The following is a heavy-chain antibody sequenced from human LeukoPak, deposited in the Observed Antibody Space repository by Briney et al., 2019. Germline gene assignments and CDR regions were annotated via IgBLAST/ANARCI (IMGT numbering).Heavy chain of an antibody. Sequence: PSETLSLTCSVSRGSISSSNNYWGWIRQPPGTGLEWIGNIYYSGTTYYNPSLPSLKSRVTILVDTSKNQFSLKLSSVTAADTAVYYCARLSHYYGSGSYLSNWFDPWGQGTLVTVSS. CDR2: IYYSGTT. CDR3: ARLSHYYGSGSYLSNWFDP. V-gene: IGHV4-39*01. CDR1: RGSISSSNNY. D-gene: IGHD3-10*01. J-gene: IGHJ5*02.